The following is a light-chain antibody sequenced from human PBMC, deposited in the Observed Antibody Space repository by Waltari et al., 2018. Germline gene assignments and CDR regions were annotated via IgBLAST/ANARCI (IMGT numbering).Light chain of an antibody. CDR3: HQRGSWPIT. J-gene: IGKJ5*01. CDR2: DAS. V-gene: IGKV3-11*01. Sequence: VLTQSPATLSLSPGAGAPLSCRASQSIGTYLAWFQQRPGQAPRLPIYDASNRAAGVPARFSGSVSGTDFTLSISSLEPEDFAVYYCHQRGSWPITFGQGTRLEIK. CDR1: QSIGTY.